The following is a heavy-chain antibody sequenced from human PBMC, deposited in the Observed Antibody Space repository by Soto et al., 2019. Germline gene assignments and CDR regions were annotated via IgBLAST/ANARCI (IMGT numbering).Heavy chain of an antibody. CDR1: GGSISTYY. V-gene: IGHV4-59*01. J-gene: IGHJ3*02. Sequence: SETLSLTCTASGGSISTYYWNSIRQPPGKGLEWIGYIYYSGATNYNPSPKSRVTISLDTSKNQFSLQLSSVTAADTAVYYCARRIPAASAGGFDICGQGTLVTVS. D-gene: IGHD2-2*01. CDR3: ARRIPAASAGGFDI. CDR2: IYYSGAT.